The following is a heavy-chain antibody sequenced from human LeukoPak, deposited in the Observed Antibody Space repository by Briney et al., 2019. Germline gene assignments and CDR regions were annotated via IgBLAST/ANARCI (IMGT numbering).Heavy chain of an antibody. CDR2: IRYDGSNK. V-gene: IGHV3-30*02. J-gene: IGHJ3*01. D-gene: IGHD2-2*02. CDR3: AMKAVPRPRLYDAFDF. CDR1: GFTFSNAW. Sequence: GGSLRLSCAASGFTFSNAWMSWVRQAPGKGLEWVAFIRYDGSNKYYADSVKGRFTISRDNSKNTLYLQMNSLRADDTAVYYCAMKAVPRPRLYDAFDFWGQGTVVTVSS.